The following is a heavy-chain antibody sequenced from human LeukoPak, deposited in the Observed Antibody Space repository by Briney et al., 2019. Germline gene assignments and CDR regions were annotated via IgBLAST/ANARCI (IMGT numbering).Heavy chain of an antibody. CDR1: GYTFTSYG. CDR2: ISAYNGNT. CDR3: ANQVAAAGIGDWFDP. D-gene: IGHD6-13*01. Sequence: ASVKVSCKASGYTFTSYGISWVRQAPGQGLEWMGWISAYNGNTNYAQKLQGRVTMTTDTSTSTAYMELSSLRSEDTAVYYCANQVAAAGIGDWFDPWGQGTLVTVSS. J-gene: IGHJ5*02. V-gene: IGHV1-18*01.